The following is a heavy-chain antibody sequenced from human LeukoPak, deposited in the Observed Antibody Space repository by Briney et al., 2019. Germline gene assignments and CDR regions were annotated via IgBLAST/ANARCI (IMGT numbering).Heavy chain of an antibody. Sequence: HTGGSLRLSCAASGFTFCTYAMSWVRQAPGKGLEWVSGISDGGGSIHYADSVRGRFTISRDNSKNTLYLQMNSLRAEDTAVYYGARAGCGDGSCYYAEYFQHWGQGTLVTVSS. V-gene: IGHV3-23*01. CDR1: GFTFCTYA. J-gene: IGHJ1*01. CDR3: ARAGCGDGSCYYAEYFQH. CDR2: ISDGGGSI. D-gene: IGHD2-15*01.